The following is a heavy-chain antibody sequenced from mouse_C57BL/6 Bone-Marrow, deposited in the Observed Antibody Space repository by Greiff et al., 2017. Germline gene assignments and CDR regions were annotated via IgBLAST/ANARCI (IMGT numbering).Heavy chain of an antibody. CDR2: IDPENGDT. J-gene: IGHJ3*01. Sequence: VQLKESGAELVRPGASVKLSCTASGFNIKDDYMHWVKQRPEQGLEWIGWIDPENGDTEYASKFQGKATITADQSSNTAYLQLSSLTSEDTAVYYCTTWGWLLEAYWGQGTLVTVSA. D-gene: IGHD2-3*01. CDR1: GFNIKDDY. V-gene: IGHV14-4*01. CDR3: TTWGWLLEAY.